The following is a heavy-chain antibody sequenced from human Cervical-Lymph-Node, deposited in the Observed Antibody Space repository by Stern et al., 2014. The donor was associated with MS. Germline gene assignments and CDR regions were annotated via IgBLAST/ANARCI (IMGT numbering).Heavy chain of an antibody. CDR3: ARDGGFCTNRVCPKYYHSGMDV. CDR1: GGFIKSYY. CDR2: FHFSGNS. D-gene: IGHD2-8*01. Sequence: QVQLQESGPGLVKPSETLSLTCTVSGGFIKSYYWSWVRQSAGKGLEWIGRFHFSGNSNYNPSPQSRVTMSVDTSKSQFSLKLTSVTAADSAVYYCARDGGFCTNRVCPKYYHSGMDVWGQGTTVTVSS. V-gene: IGHV4-4*07. J-gene: IGHJ6*02.